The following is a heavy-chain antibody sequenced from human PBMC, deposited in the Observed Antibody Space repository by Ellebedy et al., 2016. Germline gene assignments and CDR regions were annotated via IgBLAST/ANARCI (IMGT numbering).Heavy chain of an antibody. CDR3: ARVNYGGSYFDY. CDR1: GFTFSSYS. V-gene: IGHV3-21*01. CDR2: ISSSSSYI. D-gene: IGHD4-11*01. Sequence: GGSLRLXCAASGFTFSSYSMNWVRQAPGKGLEWVSSISSSSSYIYYADSVKGRFTISRDNAKNSLYLQMNSLRAEDTAVYYCARVNYGGSYFDYWGQGTLVTVSS. J-gene: IGHJ4*02.